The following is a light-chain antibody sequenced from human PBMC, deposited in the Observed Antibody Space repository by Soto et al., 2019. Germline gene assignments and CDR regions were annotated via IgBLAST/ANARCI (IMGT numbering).Light chain of an antibody. Sequence: DIHMTQSPSSVSASVGDRVTITCRAGQGIRNFLAWYQQKPGKAPKLLIYDASTLHSGVPSRFSGSGSGTDFTLTISSLQPEDFATYYCQQANSFPYTFGQGTQLEI. J-gene: IGKJ2*01. CDR2: DAS. CDR1: QGIRNF. CDR3: QQANSFPYT. V-gene: IGKV1-12*01.